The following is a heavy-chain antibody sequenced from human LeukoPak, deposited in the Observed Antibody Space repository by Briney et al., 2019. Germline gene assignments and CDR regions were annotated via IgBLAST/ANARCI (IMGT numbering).Heavy chain of an antibody. V-gene: IGHV1-69*13. J-gene: IGHJ4*02. CDR2: IIPIFGTA. CDR1: GGTFSSYA. CDR3: ARSRDGYNKIKPYYFDY. D-gene: IGHD5-24*01. Sequence: WASVKVSCKASGGTFSSYAISWVRQAPGQGLGWMGGIIPIFGTANYAQKFQGRVTITADESTSTAYMELSSLRSEDTAVYYCARSRDGYNKIKPYYFDYWGQGTLVTVSS.